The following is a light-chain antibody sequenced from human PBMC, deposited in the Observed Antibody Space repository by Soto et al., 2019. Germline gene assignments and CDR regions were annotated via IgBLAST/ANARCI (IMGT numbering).Light chain of an antibody. CDR2: DVS. Sequence: QSVLTQPRSVSGSPGQSVTISCTGTSSDVGAYNFVSWYQHNPGKAPKLMIFDVSARPSGVPDRFSGSKSANMASLTISGLQTEDEADYYCCSYAGTYIPLFGGGTKLTVL. V-gene: IGLV2-11*01. CDR1: SSDVGAYNF. CDR3: CSYAGTYIPL. J-gene: IGLJ2*01.